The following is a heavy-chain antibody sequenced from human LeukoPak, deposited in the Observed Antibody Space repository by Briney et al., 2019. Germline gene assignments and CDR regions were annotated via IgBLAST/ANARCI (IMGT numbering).Heavy chain of an antibody. CDR1: GGSFSGYY. CDR2: INHSGST. Sequence: SETLSLTCAVYGGSFSGYYWGWIRQPPGKGLEWIGEINHSGSTNYNPSLKSRVTISVDTSKNQFSLKLSSVTAADTAVYYCARRRYSSSSGRCYYYYYYMDVWGKGTTVTVSS. V-gene: IGHV4-34*01. J-gene: IGHJ6*03. D-gene: IGHD6-6*01. CDR3: ARRRYSSSSGRCYYYYYYMDV.